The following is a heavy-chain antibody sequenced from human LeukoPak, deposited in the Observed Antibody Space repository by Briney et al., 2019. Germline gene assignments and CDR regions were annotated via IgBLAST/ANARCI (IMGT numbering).Heavy chain of an antibody. J-gene: IGHJ4*02. CDR3: AKDLTTVTTGDY. V-gene: IGHV3-23*01. CDR1: GFTFSNFA. Sequence: GGSLRLSCAASGFTFSNFAMSWVRQAPGKGLEWVSSISGSGGSTYYADSVKGRFTISRDNSKNTLYLHMNSLRAEDTAVYYCAKDLTTVTTGDYWDQGTLVTVSS. CDR2: ISGSGGST. D-gene: IGHD4-17*01.